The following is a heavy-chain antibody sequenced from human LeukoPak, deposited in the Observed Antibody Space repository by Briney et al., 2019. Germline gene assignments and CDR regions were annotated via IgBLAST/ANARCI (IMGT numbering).Heavy chain of an antibody. CDR1: GGSISSGGYY. CDR3: ASLPTHYDFWSGFEGAFDI. Sequence: PSQTLSLICTVSGGSISSGGYYWSWIRQHPGKGLEWIGYIYYSGGTYYNPSLKSRVTISVDTSKNQFSLKLSSVTAADTAVYYCASLPTHYDFWSGFEGAFDIWGQGTMVTVSS. V-gene: IGHV4-31*03. CDR2: IYYSGGT. D-gene: IGHD3-3*01. J-gene: IGHJ3*02.